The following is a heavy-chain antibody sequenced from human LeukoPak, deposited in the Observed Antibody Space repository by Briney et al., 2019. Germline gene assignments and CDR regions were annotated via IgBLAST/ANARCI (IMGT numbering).Heavy chain of an antibody. V-gene: IGHV1-8*01. CDR2: MNPNSGNT. CDR3: ATSHRSWGDPNAFDI. D-gene: IGHD3-10*01. Sequence: ASVKVSCKASGYTFTNYDINWVRQATGQGLEWMGWMNPNSGNTGYAQKFQGRVTMTRNTSISTAYTELSSLRSEDTAVYYCATSHRSWGDPNAFDIWGQGTMVTVSS. CDR1: GYTFTNYD. J-gene: IGHJ3*02.